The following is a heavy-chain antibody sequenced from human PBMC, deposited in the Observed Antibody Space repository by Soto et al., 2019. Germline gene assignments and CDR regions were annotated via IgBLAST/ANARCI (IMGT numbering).Heavy chain of an antibody. CDR1: GGSFSDHF. V-gene: IGHV4-34*02. J-gene: IGHJ6*02. D-gene: IGHD4-17*01. Sequence: QVQLQQWGAGLLKPSETLSLTCAVYGGSFSDHFCSWIRQSPGKGLEWIGESNHRGKTKYKAALRSRVSIWLDTSKNQFYLRLNSVTAADTAVYFCVRGHRAVTQGGGKFYYSVYGMDVWGPGTTVTVSS. CDR2: SNHRGKT. CDR3: VRGHRAVTQGGGKFYYSVYGMDV.